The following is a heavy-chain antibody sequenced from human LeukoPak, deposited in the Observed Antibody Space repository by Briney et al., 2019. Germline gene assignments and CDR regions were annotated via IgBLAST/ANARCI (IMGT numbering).Heavy chain of an antibody. D-gene: IGHD5-24*01. CDR1: GGSISNSGGFY. CDR2: ISYRGST. Sequence: SETLSLTCTVSGGSISNSGGFYWSWIRQYPGDGLEWIGFISYRGSTYYNPSLKSRVSMSVDTSRSQFSLKLSSVTAADTAVYYCARLQRWLQRTFDYWGQGTLVTVSS. J-gene: IGHJ4*02. V-gene: IGHV4-31*02. CDR3: ARLQRWLQRTFDY.